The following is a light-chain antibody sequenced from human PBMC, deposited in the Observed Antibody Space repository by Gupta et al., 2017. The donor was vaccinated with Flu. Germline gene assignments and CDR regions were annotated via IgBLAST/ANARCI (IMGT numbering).Light chain of an antibody. Sequence: SVLTQPPSSSGTPVQAVTISCSGSSSNIGRNIVNWYQQLPGTAPKILIYRNKQRPSGVPDRSSGYKAGTSAYLDISGLQSEEEADYYCEAWDASLNDQVFGGGTKVTGL. CDR3: EAWDASLNDQV. V-gene: IGLV1-44*01. CDR2: RNK. CDR1: SSNIGRNI. J-gene: IGLJ2*01.